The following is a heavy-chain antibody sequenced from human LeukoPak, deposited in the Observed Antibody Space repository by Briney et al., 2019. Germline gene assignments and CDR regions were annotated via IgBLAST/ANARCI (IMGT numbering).Heavy chain of an antibody. V-gene: IGHV1-46*01. J-gene: IGHJ4*02. Sequence: GASVKVSCKASGYTFSSYYMHWVRQAPGQGLEWMGIINPSGDITTYAQMFQGRVTVTRDTSTSTVYMELSSLRSEDTAVYYCARRGYSYGHIDYWGQGTLVTVSS. CDR1: GYTFSSYY. CDR2: INPSGDIT. CDR3: ARRGYSYGHIDY. D-gene: IGHD5-18*01.